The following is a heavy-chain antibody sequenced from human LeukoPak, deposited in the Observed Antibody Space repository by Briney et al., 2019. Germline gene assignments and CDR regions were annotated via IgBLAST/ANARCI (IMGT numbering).Heavy chain of an antibody. CDR2: IKQDGSEK. CDR1: GFTFSSYW. V-gene: IGHV3-7*01. Sequence: PGGSLRLSCAASGFTFSSYWMNWVRQAPGEGLEWVAHIKQDGSEKNYLDSVKGRFTISRDNSKNTLYLQMNSLRAEDTAVYYCAKLVRNNWFDPWGQGTLVTVSS. CDR3: AKLVRNNWFDP. J-gene: IGHJ5*02.